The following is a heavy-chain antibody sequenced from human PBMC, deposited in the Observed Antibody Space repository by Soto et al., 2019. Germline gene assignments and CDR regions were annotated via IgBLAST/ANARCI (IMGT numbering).Heavy chain of an antibody. CDR2: INAGNGNT. J-gene: IGHJ5*02. CDR1: GYTFTSYA. CDR3: AREFHFYSSHFDP. Sequence: GASVKVSCKASGYTFTSYAMHWVRQAPGQRLEWMGWINAGNGNTKYSQKFQGRVTITRDTSASTAYMELSSLRSEDTAVYYCAREFHFYSSHFDPCGQPSLVPVSA. D-gene: IGHD6-19*01. V-gene: IGHV1-3*01.